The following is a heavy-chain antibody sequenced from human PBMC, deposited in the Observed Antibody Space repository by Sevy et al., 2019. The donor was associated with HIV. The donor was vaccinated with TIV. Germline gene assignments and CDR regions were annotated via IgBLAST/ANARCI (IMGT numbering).Heavy chain of an antibody. V-gene: IGHV3-23*01. J-gene: IGHJ4*02. CDR2: FSFGCGKI. D-gene: IGHD2-8*01. CDR1: GFTFSKYS. CDR3: AREGCTKHHDY. Sequence: GGSLRLSCAASGFTFSKYSMSWIRQTPGKGLEWVSTFSFGCGKINCADSVKGRFTISRDDSRNTFYLQMNSLRAEDTAIYYCAREGCTKHHDYWGQGTVVTVSS.